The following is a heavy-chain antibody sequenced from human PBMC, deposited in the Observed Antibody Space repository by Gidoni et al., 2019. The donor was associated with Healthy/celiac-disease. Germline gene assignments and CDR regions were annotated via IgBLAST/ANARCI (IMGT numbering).Heavy chain of an antibody. CDR3: ARGPDTAMVEEEFDY. Sequence: QVQLVESGGGVVQPGRSLRLSCAASGFPFRSYGMHWVRQAPGKGREWVAVIWYYGSNKYYADSVKGRFTISRDNSKNTLYLQMNSLRAEDTAVYYCARGPDTAMVEEEFDYWGQGTLVTVSS. D-gene: IGHD5-18*01. V-gene: IGHV3-33*01. J-gene: IGHJ4*02. CDR1: GFPFRSYG. CDR2: IWYYGSNK.